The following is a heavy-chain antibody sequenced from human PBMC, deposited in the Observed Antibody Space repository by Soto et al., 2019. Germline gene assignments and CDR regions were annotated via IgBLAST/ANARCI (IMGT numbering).Heavy chain of an antibody. V-gene: IGHV4-61*01. CDR1: GGSVSSGSYY. J-gene: IGHJ4*02. CDR3: ARTFEYSSSYGVDY. D-gene: IGHD6-6*01. CDR2: IYYSGST. Sequence: SETLSLTCTVSGGSVSSGSYYWSWIRQPPGKGLEWIGYIYYSGSTNHNPSLKSRVTISVDTSKNQFSLKLGSVTAADTAVYYCARTFEYSSSYGVDYWGQGTLVTVSS.